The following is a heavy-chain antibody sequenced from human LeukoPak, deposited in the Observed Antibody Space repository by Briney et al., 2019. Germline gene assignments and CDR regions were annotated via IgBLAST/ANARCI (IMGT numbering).Heavy chain of an antibody. CDR3: ARGGMASCYTNFDY. J-gene: IGHJ4*02. Sequence: SGGSLRLSCAASGFTFDDYAMHWVRQAPGKGLEWVSSISSSSSYIYYADSVKGRFTISRDNAKNSLYLQMNSLRAEDTAVYYCARGGMASCYTNFDYWGQGTLVTVSS. CDR1: GFTFDDYA. V-gene: IGHV3-21*01. D-gene: IGHD2-2*02. CDR2: ISSSSSYI.